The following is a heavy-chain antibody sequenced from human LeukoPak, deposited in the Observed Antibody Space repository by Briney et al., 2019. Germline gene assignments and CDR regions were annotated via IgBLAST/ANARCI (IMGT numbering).Heavy chain of an antibody. D-gene: IGHD2-15*01. V-gene: IGHV4-59*12. CDR1: GASISTYY. CDR2: IYKSGST. CDR3: ARADRGYCSGASCYGFDP. J-gene: IGHJ5*02. Sequence: PSETLSLTCTVSGASISTYYWSWVRQPPGKGQEWIGYIYKSGSTKYNPSLKSRVTISVDTSKNQFSLKLSSVTAADTAVYYCARADRGYCSGASCYGFDPWGQGTLVTVSS.